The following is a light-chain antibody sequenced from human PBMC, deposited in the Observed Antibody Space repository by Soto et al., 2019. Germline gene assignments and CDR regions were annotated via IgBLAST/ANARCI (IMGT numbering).Light chain of an antibody. J-gene: IGLJ2*01. Sequence: QSALTQPPSASGSPGQSVTISCTGTSSDVGGYNYVSWYQQHPGKAPKLMISEVSKRPSGVPDRFSGSKSGNTASLTVSGRQAEDEAVYYCSSFAGNNNVVFGGGTKLTVL. CDR2: EVS. V-gene: IGLV2-8*01. CDR3: SSFAGNNNVV. CDR1: SSDVGGYNY.